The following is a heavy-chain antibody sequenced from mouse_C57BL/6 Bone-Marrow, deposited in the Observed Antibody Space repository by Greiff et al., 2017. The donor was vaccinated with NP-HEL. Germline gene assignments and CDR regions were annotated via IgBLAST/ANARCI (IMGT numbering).Heavy chain of an antibody. D-gene: IGHD1-1*01. V-gene: IGHV5-4*03. Sequence: EVKLVESGGGLVKPGGSLKLSCAASGFTFSSYAMSWVRQTPEKRLEWVATISDGGSYTYYPDNVKGRFTISRDNAKNNLYLQMSHLKSEDTAMYYCARGPPITTVVATGYAMDYWGQGTSVTVSS. CDR2: ISDGGSYT. CDR1: GFTFSSYA. CDR3: ARGPPITTVVATGYAMDY. J-gene: IGHJ4*01.